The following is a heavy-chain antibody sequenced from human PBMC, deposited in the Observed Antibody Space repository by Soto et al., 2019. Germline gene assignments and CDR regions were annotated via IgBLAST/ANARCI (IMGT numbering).Heavy chain of an antibody. J-gene: IGHJ3*02. Sequence: GESLQISCKGSGYSFTSYWIAWVRQMTGKGLEWMGIIYPGDSDTRYSPSFQGQVTISADKSISTAYLQWSSLKASDTAMYYCARQLDSSGYYWAIWGQGTMVTVSS. CDR2: IYPGDSDT. CDR3: ARQLDSSGYYWAI. D-gene: IGHD3-22*01. V-gene: IGHV5-51*01. CDR1: GYSFTSYW.